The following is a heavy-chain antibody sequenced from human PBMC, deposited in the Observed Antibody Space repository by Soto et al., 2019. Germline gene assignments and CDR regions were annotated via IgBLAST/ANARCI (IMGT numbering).Heavy chain of an antibody. CDR3: PRDEYYYDSSGYRAYYFDY. J-gene: IGHJ4*02. CDR2: IYYSGST. V-gene: IGHV4-59*01. D-gene: IGHD3-22*01. CDR1: GGSISSYY. Sequence: SETLSLTCTVSGGSISSYYWSWIRQPPGKGLEWIGYIYYSGSTNYNPSLKSRVTISVDTSKNQFSLQLSSVTAADTAVYYCPRDEYYYDSSGYRAYYFDYWGQGTLVTVS.